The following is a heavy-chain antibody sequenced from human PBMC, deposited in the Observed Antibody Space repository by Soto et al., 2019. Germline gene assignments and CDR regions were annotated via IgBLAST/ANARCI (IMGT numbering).Heavy chain of an antibody. CDR3: AKDERVAVAPFDY. V-gene: IGHV3-23*01. CDR1: GFTFSSYA. CDR2: ISGSGGST. D-gene: IGHD2-15*01. Sequence: EVQLLESGGGLVQPGGSLRLSCAASGFTFSSYAMSWVRQAPGKGLEWVSAISGSGGSTYYADSVMGRFTISRDNSKNTLYLQMNSLRAEDTAVYYCAKDERVAVAPFDYWGQGTLVTVSS. J-gene: IGHJ4*02.